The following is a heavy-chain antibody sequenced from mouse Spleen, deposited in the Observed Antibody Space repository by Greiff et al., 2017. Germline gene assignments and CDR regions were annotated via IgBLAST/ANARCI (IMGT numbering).Heavy chain of an antibody. Sequence: VKPGASVKISCKASGSAFSSSWMNWVKQRPGQGLEWIGRIYPGDGDTNYNGKFKGKATLTADKSSSTAYMKLRSLTSEDSAVYYCAPVLFAYWGQGTLVTVSA. CDR1: GSAFSSSW. J-gene: IGHJ3*01. CDR3: APVLFAY. CDR2: IYPGDGDT. V-gene: IGHV1-82*01.